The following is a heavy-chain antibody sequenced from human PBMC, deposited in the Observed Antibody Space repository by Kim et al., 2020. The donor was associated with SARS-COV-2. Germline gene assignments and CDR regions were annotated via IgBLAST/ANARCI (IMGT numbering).Heavy chain of an antibody. CDR2: IYHTGAT. V-gene: IGHV4-4*02. CDR3: TRSSFFYLAH. Sequence: SETLSLTCTVTGDSVTGPDWWSWVRRPPGKGLEWVGKIYHTGATDCNPSLKSRLTMSLDNSKNHFSLTLRSVTAADTAVYFCTRSSFFYLAHWGPGILVT. D-gene: IGHD3-10*01. CDR1: GDSVTGPDW. J-gene: IGHJ4*02.